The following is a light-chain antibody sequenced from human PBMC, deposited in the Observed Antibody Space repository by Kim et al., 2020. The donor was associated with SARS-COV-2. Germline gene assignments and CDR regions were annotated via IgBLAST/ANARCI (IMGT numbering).Light chain of an antibody. Sequence: VSPGERATRSGRTSQSVSSNLAWYQQKSGQAPRLLIYGASTRATGIPARFSGSGSGTEFTLTISSLQSEDFAVYYCQQYNNWPITFDQGTRLEIK. V-gene: IGKV3D-15*01. CDR1: QSVSSN. CDR3: QQYNNWPIT. CDR2: GAS. J-gene: IGKJ5*01.